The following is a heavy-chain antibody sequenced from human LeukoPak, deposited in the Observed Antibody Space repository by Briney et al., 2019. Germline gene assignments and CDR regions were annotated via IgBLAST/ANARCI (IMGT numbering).Heavy chain of an antibody. D-gene: IGHD4-23*01. J-gene: IGHJ3*02. CDR3: ARDKYGGNSNAFDI. V-gene: IGHV3-74*01. CDR2: IGTDGSST. CDR1: GFTFSSYW. Sequence: GGSLRLSCAASGFTFSSYWMHWVRQVPGKGLVWVSRIGTDGSSTTYADYVKGRFSISRDNARNALYLQMNSLRAEDTAVYYCARDKYGGNSNAFDIWGQGTLVTVSS.